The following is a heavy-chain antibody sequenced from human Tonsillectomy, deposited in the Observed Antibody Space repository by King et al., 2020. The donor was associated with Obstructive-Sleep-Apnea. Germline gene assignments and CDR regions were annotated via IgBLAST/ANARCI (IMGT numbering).Heavy chain of an antibody. V-gene: IGHV3-15*01. CDR3: TTLLDDCSGGSCYSYYYYYGMDV. Sequence: EVQLVESGGGLVKPGGSLRVSCAASGFTFSNAWMSWVRQAPGKGLEWVGRIKSKTDGGTTDYAAPVKGRFTISRDDSKNTLYLQMNSLKTEDTAVYYCTTLLDDCSGGSCYSYYYYYGMDVWGQGTTVTVSS. CDR1: GFTFSNAW. D-gene: IGHD2-15*01. CDR2: IKSKTDGGTT. J-gene: IGHJ6*02.